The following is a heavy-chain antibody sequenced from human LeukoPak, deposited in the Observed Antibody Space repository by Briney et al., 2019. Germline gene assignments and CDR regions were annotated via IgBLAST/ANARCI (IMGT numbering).Heavy chain of an antibody. CDR3: ARRGVLRYFDWLENYYFDY. J-gene: IGHJ4*02. CDR2: ISAYNGNT. Sequence: EASVKVSCKASGGTFSSYTISWVRQAPGQGLEWMGWISAYNGNTNYAQKLQGRVTMTTDTSTSTAYMELRSLRSDDTAVYYCARRGVLRYFDWLENYYFDYWGQGTLVTVSS. D-gene: IGHD3-9*01. V-gene: IGHV1-18*01. CDR1: GGTFSSYT.